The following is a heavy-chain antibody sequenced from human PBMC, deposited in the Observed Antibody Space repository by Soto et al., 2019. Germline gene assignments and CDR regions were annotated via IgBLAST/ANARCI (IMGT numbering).Heavy chain of an antibody. V-gene: IGHV2-5*01. J-gene: IGHJ6*02. D-gene: IGHD2-15*01. CDR3: VAAPYCRGGYCPGDSYYGLDV. CDR1: GFSFSSIGVG. CDR2: IYWNDDR. Sequence: SGPTLVNPTETLTLTCTFSGFSFSSIGVGVGWIRQPPGKALEWLALIYWNDDRRYSPSLKSRLTITKDTSKNQVVLTMTNMDPVDTAPSSCVAAPYCRGGYCPGDSYYGLDVWGQGTTVTVSS.